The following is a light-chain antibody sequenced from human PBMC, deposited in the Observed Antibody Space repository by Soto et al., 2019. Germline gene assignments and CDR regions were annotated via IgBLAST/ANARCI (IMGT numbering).Light chain of an antibody. CDR2: EVS. CDR3: NSYTSSSTYV. Sequence: SALAQPASVSGSPGQSITISCTGTSSDVGGYNYVSWYRHHPGNAPKLMIYEVSNRPSGVSNRFSGSKSGNTASLTISGLQAEDETDYYCNSYTSSSTYVFGTGTKATVL. CDR1: SSDVGGYNY. V-gene: IGLV2-14*01. J-gene: IGLJ1*01.